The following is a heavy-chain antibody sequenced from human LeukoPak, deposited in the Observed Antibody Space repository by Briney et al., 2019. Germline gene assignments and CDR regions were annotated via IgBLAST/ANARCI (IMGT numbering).Heavy chain of an antibody. V-gene: IGHV4-39*07. CDR1: GGSISSFSYY. D-gene: IGHD2-21*02. J-gene: IGHJ4*02. Sequence: SETLSLTCTVSGGSISSFSYYWGWIRQPPGRDLEWIGTIYYSGSTYYNPSLNSRVTISTDTSKNQFSLNLRSVTAADTAVYYCARVRGDSPYSFDYWGQGTLVTVSS. CDR2: IYYSGST. CDR3: ARVRGDSPYSFDY.